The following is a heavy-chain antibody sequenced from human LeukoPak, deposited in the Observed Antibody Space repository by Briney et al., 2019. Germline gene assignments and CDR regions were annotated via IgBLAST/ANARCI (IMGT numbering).Heavy chain of an antibody. J-gene: IGHJ4*02. CDR3: ARTEVSSGSEDY. D-gene: IGHD6-19*01. CDR1: GGSISSGDYY. V-gene: IGHV4-30-4*08. Sequence: SQTLSLTCTVSGGSISSGDYYWGWIRQPPGKGLEWIGYIYYSGSTYYNPSLKSRVTISLHTSKNQFSLKLSSVTAADTAVYYCARTEVSSGSEDYWGQGTMVTVSS. CDR2: IYYSGST.